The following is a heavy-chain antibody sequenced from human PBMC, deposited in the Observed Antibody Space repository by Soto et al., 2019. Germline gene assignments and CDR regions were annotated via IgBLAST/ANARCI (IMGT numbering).Heavy chain of an antibody. CDR1: GYSFTSYW. V-gene: IGHV5-51*01. D-gene: IGHD5-12*01. Sequence: PGESLKISCKASGYSFTSYWIGGVRQMPGKGLEWMGIIYPGDSDTRYRPSLLGQVTISADKSISTAYLQWSSLKASDTAIYYCARAIGMATIGWFDPWGQGTLVTVS. CDR2: IYPGDSDT. J-gene: IGHJ5*02. CDR3: ARAIGMATIGWFDP.